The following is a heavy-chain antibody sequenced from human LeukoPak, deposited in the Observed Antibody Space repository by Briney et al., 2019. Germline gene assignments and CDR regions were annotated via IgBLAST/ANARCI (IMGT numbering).Heavy chain of an antibody. CDR2: IIPIFGTA. J-gene: IGHJ6*03. Sequence: SVKVSCKASGGTFSSYAISWVRQAPGQGLEWMGGIIPIFGTANYAQKFQGRVTITADEYTSTAYMELSSLRSEDTAVYYCARASDFWSGYYVPDYYYYYMDVWGKGTTVTVSS. V-gene: IGHV1-69*01. CDR1: GGTFSSYA. D-gene: IGHD3-3*01. CDR3: ARASDFWSGYYVPDYYYYYMDV.